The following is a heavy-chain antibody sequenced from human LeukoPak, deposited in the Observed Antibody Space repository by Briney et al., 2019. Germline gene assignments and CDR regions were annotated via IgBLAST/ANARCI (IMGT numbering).Heavy chain of an antibody. CDR3: TRDQVEMATIPISYGMDV. V-gene: IGHV3-7*01. D-gene: IGHD5-24*01. CDR2: IKQDGSEK. CDR1: GFTFNTYW. J-gene: IGHJ6*02. Sequence: GGSLRLSCAASGFTFNTYWMSWVRQAPGKGLEWVANIKQDGSEKYYVDSVKGRFTISRDNAKNSLYLQMNSLRAEDTAVYYCTRDQVEMATIPISYGMDVWGQGTTVTVSS.